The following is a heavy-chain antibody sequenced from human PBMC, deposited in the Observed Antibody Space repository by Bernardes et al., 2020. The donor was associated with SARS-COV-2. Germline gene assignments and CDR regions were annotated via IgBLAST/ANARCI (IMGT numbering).Heavy chain of an antibody. J-gene: IGHJ4*02. D-gene: IGHD2-21*01. CDR2: INEDGRVI. CDR3: ARDFGGNSDY. CDR1: GFSVSAYW. V-gene: IGHV3-74*01. Sequence: GGPRLSCAASGFSVSAYWMHWVRQAPGEGLVWVARINEDGRVINYADSVRGRFTIYRDIADNKLYLQMKSLRADDTAVYYCARDFGGNSDYWGQGTLVTVSS.